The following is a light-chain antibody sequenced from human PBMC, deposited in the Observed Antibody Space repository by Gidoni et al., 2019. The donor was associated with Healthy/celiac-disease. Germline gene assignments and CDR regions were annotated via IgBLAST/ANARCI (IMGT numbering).Light chain of an antibody. Sequence: VLTQSPGTLSLSPGERATLSCRASQSVSSSYLTWYPQKPGQAPRLLIYGASSRATGIPDRFSGSGSGTDFTLTISRLEPEDFAVYYCQQYGSSPNTFGQGTKLEIK. V-gene: IGKV3-20*01. CDR1: QSVSSSY. J-gene: IGKJ2*01. CDR2: GAS. CDR3: QQYGSSPNT.